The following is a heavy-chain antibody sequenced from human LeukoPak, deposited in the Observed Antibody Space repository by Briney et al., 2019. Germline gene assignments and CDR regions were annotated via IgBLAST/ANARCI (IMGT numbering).Heavy chain of an antibody. Sequence: GGSLRLSCAASGFTFSSYSMNWVRQAPGKGLEWVSYISSSSYIYYADSVKGRFTISRDNAKNSLYLQMNSLRAEDTAVYYCARDAVAATGYYFDYWGQGTLVTVSS. CDR1: GFTFSSYS. CDR3: ARDAVAATGYYFDY. V-gene: IGHV3-21*05. D-gene: IGHD2-15*01. CDR2: ISSSSYI. J-gene: IGHJ4*02.